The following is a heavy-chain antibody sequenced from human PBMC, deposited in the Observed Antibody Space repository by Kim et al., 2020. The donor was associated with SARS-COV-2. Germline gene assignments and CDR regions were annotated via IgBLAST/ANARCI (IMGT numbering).Heavy chain of an antibody. CDR1: GYTFTSYY. V-gene: IGHV1-46*01. CDR3: ARILDYGDPHGAWFDP. Sequence: ASVKVSCKASGYTFTSYYMHWVRQAPGQGLEWMGIINPSGGSTSYAQKFQGRVTMTRDTSTSTVYMELSSLRSEDTAVYYCARILDYGDPHGAWFDPWGQGTLVTVSS. CDR2: INPSGGST. J-gene: IGHJ5*02. D-gene: IGHD4-17*01.